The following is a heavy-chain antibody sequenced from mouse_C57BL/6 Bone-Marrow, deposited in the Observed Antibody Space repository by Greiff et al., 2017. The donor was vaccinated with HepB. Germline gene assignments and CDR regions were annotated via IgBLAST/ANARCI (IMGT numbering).Heavy chain of an antibody. CDR3: ARTPPYYYGSSYVYFDY. Sequence: EVKLQESGAELVRPGSSVKMSCKTSGYTFTSYGINWVKQRPGQGLEWIGYIYIGNGYTEYNEKFKGKATLTSDTSSSTAYMQLSSLTSEDSAIYFCARTPPYYYGSSYVYFDYWGQGTTLTVSS. J-gene: IGHJ2*01. V-gene: IGHV1-58*01. D-gene: IGHD1-1*01. CDR1: GYTFTSYG. CDR2: IYIGNGYT.